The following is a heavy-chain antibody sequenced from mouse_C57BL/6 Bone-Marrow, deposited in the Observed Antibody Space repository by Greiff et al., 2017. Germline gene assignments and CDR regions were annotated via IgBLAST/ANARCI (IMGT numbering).Heavy chain of an antibody. CDR2: ISSGGDYI. Sequence: EVQLVESGAGLVKPGGSLKLSCAASGFTFSSYAMSWVRQTPEKRLAWVAYISSGGDYIYYADTVKGRFTISRDNARNTLYLQMSSLKSEDTAMYYCTAVYYGNPWYFDVWGTGTTVTVSS. V-gene: IGHV5-9-1*02. CDR1: GFTFSSYA. D-gene: IGHD2-1*01. CDR3: TAVYYGNPWYFDV. J-gene: IGHJ1*03.